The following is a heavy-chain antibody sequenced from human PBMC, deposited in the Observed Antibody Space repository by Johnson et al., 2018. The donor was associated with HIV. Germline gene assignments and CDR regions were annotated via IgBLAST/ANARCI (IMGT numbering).Heavy chain of an antibody. V-gene: IGHV3-66*01. CDR2: IFSGGTT. CDR3: ARACRDGYTCDAFDI. CDR1: GFTFSSYY. J-gene: IGHJ3*02. Sequence: VQLVESGGGVVQPGRSLRLSCAASGFTFSSYYMTWVRQAPGKGLEWVSVIFSGGTTYYADSVTGRFTISRDNSKNTLYLQMNSLRAEDTAVYYCARACRDGYTCDAFDIWGQGTAVTVSS. D-gene: IGHD5-24*01.